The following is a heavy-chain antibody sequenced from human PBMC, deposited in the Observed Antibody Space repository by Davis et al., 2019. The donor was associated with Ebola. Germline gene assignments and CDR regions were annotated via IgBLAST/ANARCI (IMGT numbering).Heavy chain of an antibody. CDR2: MNPNSANT. V-gene: IGHV1-8*01. CDR3: ARHAYSHAFGWFDP. Sequence: AASVKVSCKASGYSFISYDINWVRQATGQGLEWMGWMNPNSANTAFAQKFQGRVTMTRNTSTSTAYMELSGLTSEDTAVYFCARHAYSHAFGWFDPWGQGTLVTVSS. CDR1: GYSFISYD. J-gene: IGHJ5*02. D-gene: IGHD5-18*01.